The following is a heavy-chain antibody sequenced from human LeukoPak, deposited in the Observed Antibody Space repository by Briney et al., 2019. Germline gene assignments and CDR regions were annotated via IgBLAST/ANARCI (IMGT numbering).Heavy chain of an antibody. J-gene: IGHJ3*02. D-gene: IGHD3-10*01. CDR1: GFSLRDYD. V-gene: IGHV3-11*01. Sequence: PGGSLRLSCAVFGFSLRDYDISWIRQAPGKGLEWVSHSVTSSGAIYHADSVKGRFTISRDNARNSLFLQLNNLRAEDTALYYCARVPKGDRAFDIWGQGTMVTVSS. CDR2: SVTSSGAI. CDR3: ARVPKGDRAFDI.